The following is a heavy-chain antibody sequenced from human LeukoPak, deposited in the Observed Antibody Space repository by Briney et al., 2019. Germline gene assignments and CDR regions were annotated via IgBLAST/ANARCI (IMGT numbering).Heavy chain of an antibody. CDR1: GYTLTELS. V-gene: IGHV1-24*01. Sequence: ASVKVSCKVSGYTLTELSMHWVRQAPGKGLEWMGGFDPEDGETIYAQKFQGRVTMTEDTSTDTAYMELSSLRSEDTAVYYCARSLAGDCSSTSCLNYWGQGTLVTVSS. D-gene: IGHD2-2*01. CDR2: FDPEDGET. CDR3: ARSLAGDCSSTSCLNY. J-gene: IGHJ4*02.